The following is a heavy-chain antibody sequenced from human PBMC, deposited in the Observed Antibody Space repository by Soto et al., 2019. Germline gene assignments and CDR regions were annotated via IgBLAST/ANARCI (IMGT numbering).Heavy chain of an antibody. D-gene: IGHD3-9*01. V-gene: IGHV5-51*01. CDR2: INPADSDT. CDR3: VRPDSTGYYSH. J-gene: IGHJ4*02. CDR1: GYIFTNYW. Sequence: GGSLKISCKGSGYIFTNYWIGWVRQIPGKGLEWMGIINPADSDTRYSPSLQGQVTVSVDKSISTAYLHRGSLKASDTATYYCVRPDSTGYYSHWGQGTPVTVS.